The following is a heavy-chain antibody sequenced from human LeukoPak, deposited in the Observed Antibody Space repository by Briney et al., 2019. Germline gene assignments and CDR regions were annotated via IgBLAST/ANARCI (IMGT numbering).Heavy chain of an antibody. CDR3: AKAQSVVVRGLSSPPELPTTYYGMDV. D-gene: IGHD3-10*01. J-gene: IGHJ6*02. CDR1: GFTFSSYG. CDR2: ISYDGRNK. Sequence: GGSLRLSCAASGFTFSSYGMHWVRQAPGKGLEWVAVISYDGRNKYYADSVKGRFTISRDNSKNTLYLQMNSLRAEDTAVYYCAKAQSVVVRGLSSPPELPTTYYGMDVWGQGTTVTVSS. V-gene: IGHV3-30*18.